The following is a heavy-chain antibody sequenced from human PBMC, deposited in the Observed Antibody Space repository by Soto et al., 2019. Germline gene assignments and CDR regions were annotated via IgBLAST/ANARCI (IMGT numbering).Heavy chain of an antibody. CDR1: GYTFTGYY. V-gene: IGHV1-2*02. J-gene: IGHJ4*02. CDR2: INPNSGGT. Sequence: QVQLVQSGAEVKKPGASVKVSCKASGYTFTGYYIHWVRQAPGQGFEWLGWINPNSGGTKYPQKFQGRVTMTRDTSLSVAYMALTGLTSDDTAVYYCARDLAKGCGSAGFDYWGQGTLVTVSS. D-gene: IGHD1-26*01. CDR3: ARDLAKGCGSAGFDY.